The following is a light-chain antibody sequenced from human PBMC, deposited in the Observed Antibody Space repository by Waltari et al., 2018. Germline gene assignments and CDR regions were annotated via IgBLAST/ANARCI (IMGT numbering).Light chain of an antibody. CDR3: CSYAGHFTWV. CDR2: DVN. Sequence: QSALTQPPSVSGSPGQSVTISCIGTDSDIGDTNYVSWYQQHPGKAPKLFIFDVNARPSGVPGRFSGSKSGNTASLAISGLQFEDESDYVCCSYAGHFTWVFGGGTKLTVL. CDR1: DSDIGDTNY. V-gene: IGLV2-11*01. J-gene: IGLJ3*02.